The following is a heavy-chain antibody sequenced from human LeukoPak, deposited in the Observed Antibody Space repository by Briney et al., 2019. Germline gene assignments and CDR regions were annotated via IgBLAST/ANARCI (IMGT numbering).Heavy chain of an antibody. J-gene: IGHJ1*01. V-gene: IGHV3-73*01. CDR2: IRNKANNYAT. CDR1: GFTLSDST. CDR3: SSGPSGWTEFFRH. Sequence: PGGSLRLSXAASGFTLSDSTVHWVRQASGKGMEWVARIRNKANNYATEYGASVKGRFAISRDDAKNTAYLQMNGLKTEDTAIYYCSSGPSGWTEFFRHWGQGTLVTVSS. D-gene: IGHD6-19*01.